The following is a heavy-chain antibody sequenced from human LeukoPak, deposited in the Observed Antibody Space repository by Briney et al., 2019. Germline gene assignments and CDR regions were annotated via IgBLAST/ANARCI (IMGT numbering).Heavy chain of an antibody. V-gene: IGHV3-23*01. J-gene: IGHJ5*02. CDR2: VNNNGGST. CDR3: AGRGIEHS. CDR1: GFTFSAYA. D-gene: IGHD6-13*01. Sequence: GGYLRRYCAASGFTFSAYAMTWVRPSQGKGLEYVSAVNNNGGSTYYADSVKGRFTISRDNSKNTLYLQMNSLRAEDTAVYYCAGRGIEHSWGQGTLVTVSS.